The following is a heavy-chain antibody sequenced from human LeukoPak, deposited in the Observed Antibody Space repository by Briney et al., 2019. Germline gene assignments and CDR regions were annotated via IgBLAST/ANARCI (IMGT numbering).Heavy chain of an antibody. CDR1: GFTFGGYY. V-gene: IGHV3-11*04. D-gene: IGHD2-15*01. J-gene: IGHJ5*02. Sequence: GGSLRLSCDGSGFTFGGYYMSWIRQAPGKGLEWVSYINPSGSTIYYADSVKGRFTISRDNAKNSLYLQMNSLRAEDTAVYYCARDGPRYCSGGSCYSWGWFDPWGQGTLVTVSS. CDR3: ARDGPRYCSGGSCYSWGWFDP. CDR2: INPSGSTI.